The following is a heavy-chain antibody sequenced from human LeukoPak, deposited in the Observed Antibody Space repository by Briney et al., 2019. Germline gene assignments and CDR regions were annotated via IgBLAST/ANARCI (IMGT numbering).Heavy chain of an antibody. Sequence: PGGPLRLSCAASGFTFSDYWMSWVRQAPGKGLEWVANIKQDGTQKYYVDSMKGRLTISRDNAKNSLYLQMNSLRDEDTAVYYCARKGLPDYWGQGTLVTVSS. D-gene: IGHD2-15*01. CDR1: GFTFSDYW. V-gene: IGHV3-7*01. CDR2: IKQDGTQK. J-gene: IGHJ4*02. CDR3: ARKGLPDY.